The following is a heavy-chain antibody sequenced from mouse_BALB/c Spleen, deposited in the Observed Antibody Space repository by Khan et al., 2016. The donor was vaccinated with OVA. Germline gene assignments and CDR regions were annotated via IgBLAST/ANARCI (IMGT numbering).Heavy chain of an antibody. CDR3: ARIQGGDFDY. D-gene: IGHD3-2*02. V-gene: IGHV3-2*02. J-gene: IGHJ2*01. CDR1: GYSITSDYA. Sequence: EVQLQESGPGLVKPSQSLSLTCTVTGYSITSDYAWNWIRQFPGNKLEWMGYISYSGNTKYNPSLKSRISITRDTSKNQFFLQLNFGTIEDTATYYCARIQGGDFDYWGQGTTLTVSS. CDR2: ISYSGNT.